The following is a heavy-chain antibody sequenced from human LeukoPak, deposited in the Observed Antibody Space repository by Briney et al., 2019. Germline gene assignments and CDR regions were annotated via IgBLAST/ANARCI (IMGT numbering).Heavy chain of an antibody. CDR2: IYYSGST. D-gene: IGHD3-10*01. Sequence: PSQTLSLTCTVSGGSISSGGYYWSWIRQHPGKGLEWIGYIYYSGSTYYNPSLKSRVTISVDTSKNQFSLKLSSVTAADTAVYYCARDRVTMVRGVRLQNWFDLWGQGTPVTVSS. V-gene: IGHV4-31*03. CDR3: ARDRVTMVRGVRLQNWFDL. J-gene: IGHJ5*02. CDR1: GGSISSGGYY.